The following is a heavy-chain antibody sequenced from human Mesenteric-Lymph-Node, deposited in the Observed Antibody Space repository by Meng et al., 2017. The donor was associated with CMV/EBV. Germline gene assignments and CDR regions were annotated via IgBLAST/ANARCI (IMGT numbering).Heavy chain of an antibody. CDR2: IRYDGSNK. D-gene: IGHD1-20*01. CDR3: ARRSSSNWSFDS. J-gene: IGHJ4*02. Sequence: GESLKISCAASGFTFSSYGMHWVRQAPGKGLEWVAFIRYDGSNKYYADSVKGRFTISRDNSKNTLYLQMNSLRAEDTALYYCARRSSSNWSFDSWGQGTLVTVSS. V-gene: IGHV3-30*02. CDR1: GFTFSSYG.